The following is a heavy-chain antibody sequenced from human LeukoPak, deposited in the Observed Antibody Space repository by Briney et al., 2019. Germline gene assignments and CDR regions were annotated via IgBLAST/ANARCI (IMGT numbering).Heavy chain of an antibody. J-gene: IGHJ6*03. V-gene: IGHV1-3*03. CDR1: GYTFTIYA. Sequence: ASVSVSSTASGYTFTIYAMHWGRQAPGQRREWMGWINAGNGNTKYSQEFQGRVTITRHTSASTAYMELSSLSSEDIAVYYCARGSYYDFCSGALGYMDVWGKGTPVTVSS. D-gene: IGHD3-3*01. CDR2: INAGNGNT. CDR3: ARGSYYDFCSGALGYMDV.